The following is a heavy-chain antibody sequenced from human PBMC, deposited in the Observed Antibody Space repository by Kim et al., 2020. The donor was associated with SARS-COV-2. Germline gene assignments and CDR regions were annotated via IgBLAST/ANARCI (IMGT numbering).Heavy chain of an antibody. V-gene: IGHV1-46*01. J-gene: IGHJ6*02. CDR3: ARDVYYYDSSGYHYYYYYGMDV. CDR1: GYTFTSYY. D-gene: IGHD3-22*01. Sequence: ASVKVSCKASGYTFTSYYMHWVRQAPGQGLEWMGIINPSGGSTSYAQKFQGRVTMTRDTSTSTVYMELSSLRSEDTAVYYCARDVYYYDSSGYHYYYYYGMDVWGQATTVTVSS. CDR2: INPSGGST.